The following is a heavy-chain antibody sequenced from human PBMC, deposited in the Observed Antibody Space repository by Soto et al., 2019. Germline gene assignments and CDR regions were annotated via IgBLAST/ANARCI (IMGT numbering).Heavy chain of an antibody. CDR2: IIPILGIA. J-gene: IGHJ4*02. Sequence: QVQLVQSGAEVKKPGSSVKVSCKASGGTFSSYTISWVRQAPGQGLEWMGRIIPILGIANYAQKFQGRVTITADKSTSTAYMELSSLRSEYTAVYYCARGLEVVAAYFAYWGQGTLVTVSS. D-gene: IGHD2-15*01. CDR1: GGTFSSYT. CDR3: ARGLEVVAAYFAY. V-gene: IGHV1-69*02.